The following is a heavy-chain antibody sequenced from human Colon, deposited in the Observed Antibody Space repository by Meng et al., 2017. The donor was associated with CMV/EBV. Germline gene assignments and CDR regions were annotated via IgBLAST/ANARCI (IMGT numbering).Heavy chain of an antibody. CDR2: ISGYNMKT. Sequence: YRLTRYGISWLRQAPGQGLEWMGWISGYNMKTNYEQKFQGRVTMTIDPSTSTGYMELRSLRYDDTAAYYCARDLECTENYCYEDKFDYWGQGTLVTVSS. D-gene: IGHD2-15*01. J-gene: IGHJ4*02. V-gene: IGHV1-18*01. CDR1: YRLTRYG. CDR3: ARDLECTENYCYEDKFDY.